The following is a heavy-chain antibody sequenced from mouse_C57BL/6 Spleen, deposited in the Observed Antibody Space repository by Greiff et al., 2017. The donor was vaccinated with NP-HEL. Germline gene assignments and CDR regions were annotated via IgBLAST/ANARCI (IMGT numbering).Heavy chain of an antibody. J-gene: IGHJ4*01. V-gene: IGHV1-64*01. CDR2: IHPNSGST. Sequence: QVQLQQSGAELVKPGASVKLSCKASGYTFTSYWMHWVKQRPGQGLEWIGMIHPNSGSTNYNEKFKSKATLTVDKSSSTAYMQLSSLTSEDSAVYSCARGDGNYEGYAMDYWGQGTSVTVSS. D-gene: IGHD2-1*01. CDR3: ARGDGNYEGYAMDY. CDR1: GYTFTSYW.